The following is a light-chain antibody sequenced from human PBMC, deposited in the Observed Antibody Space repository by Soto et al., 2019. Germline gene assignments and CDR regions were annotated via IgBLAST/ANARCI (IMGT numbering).Light chain of an antibody. CDR2: GAS. J-gene: IGKJ1*01. CDR3: QQSYSTPT. Sequence: DIQVTQSPSSLSASVGDRVTVTCRASQSIGTYLNWYHQKPGKAPQLLIYGASTLQSGVPSRFSASGSGTHFTLTINSLQTEDFGTYSCQQSYSTPTFGQGTKVEIX. CDR1: QSIGTY. V-gene: IGKV1-39*01.